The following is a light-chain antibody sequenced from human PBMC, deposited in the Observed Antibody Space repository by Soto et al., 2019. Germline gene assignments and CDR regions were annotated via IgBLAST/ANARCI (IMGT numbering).Light chain of an antibody. CDR1: QDIRYY. V-gene: IGKV1-33*01. CDR3: QQYNNWPLT. J-gene: IGKJ4*01. Sequence: DIQMTQSPSSLSASVGDRVTITCQASQDIRYYLNWFQQKPGKAPKLLIYDASSLESGVPSRFSGSGSGTEFTLTISSLQSEDFAVYYCQQYNNWPLTFGGGTKVDIK. CDR2: DAS.